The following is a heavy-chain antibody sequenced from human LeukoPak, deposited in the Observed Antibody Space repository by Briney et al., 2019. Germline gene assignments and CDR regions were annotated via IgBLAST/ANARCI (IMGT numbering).Heavy chain of an antibody. V-gene: IGHV5-51*01. Sequence: PGESLKISCKGSGYSFTSYWIGWVRQMPGKSLEWMGIIYSGDSDTRYSPSFQGQVAISADKSISTAYLQWSSLKASDTAMYYCARPYYYDRSGYDYWGKGTLVTVSS. D-gene: IGHD3-22*01. CDR1: GYSFTSYW. CDR3: ARPYYYDRSGYDY. CDR2: IYSGDSDT. J-gene: IGHJ4*02.